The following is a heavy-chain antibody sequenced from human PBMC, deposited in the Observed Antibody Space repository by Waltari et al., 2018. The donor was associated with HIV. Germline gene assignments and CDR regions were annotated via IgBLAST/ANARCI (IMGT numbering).Heavy chain of an antibody. Sequence: EVQLVESGGGLVKPGGSLRLSCAASGFTFSNAWMSWVSQAPGKGLEWVGRIKSKTDGGTTDYAAPVKGRFTISRDDSKNTLYLQMNSLKTEDTAVYYCTTTPLGLWFGTYYFDYWGQGTLVTVSS. CDR1: GFTFSNAW. V-gene: IGHV3-15*01. D-gene: IGHD3-10*01. CDR2: IKSKTDGGTT. J-gene: IGHJ4*02. CDR3: TTTPLGLWFGTYYFDY.